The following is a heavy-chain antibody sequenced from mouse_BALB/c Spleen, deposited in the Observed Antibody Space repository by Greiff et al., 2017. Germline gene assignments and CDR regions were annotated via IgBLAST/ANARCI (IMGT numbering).Heavy chain of an antibody. D-gene: IGHD2-1*01. CDR1: GYTFTDYA. J-gene: IGHJ2*01. CDR2: ISTYYGNT. CDR3: ARSTMYYFDY. Sequence: QVQLQQSGPELVRPGVSVKISCKGSGYTFTDYAMHWVKQSHAKSLEWIGVISTYYGNTNYNQKFKGKATMTVDKSSSTAYMELARLTSEDSAIYYCARSTMYYFDYWGQGTTLTVSS. V-gene: IGHV1-67*01.